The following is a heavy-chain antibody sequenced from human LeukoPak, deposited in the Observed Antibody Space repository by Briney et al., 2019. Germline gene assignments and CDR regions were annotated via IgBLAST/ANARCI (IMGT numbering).Heavy chain of an antibody. CDR3: AREGDSSGFRAFDI. Sequence: SETLSLTCTVSGGSISSSSYYWGWIRQPPGKGLEWIGSIYYSGSTYYNPSLKSRVTISVDTSKNQFSLKLSSVTAADTAVYYCAREGDSSGFRAFDIWGQGTMVTVSS. CDR2: IYYSGST. V-gene: IGHV4-39*07. D-gene: IGHD3-22*01. CDR1: GGSISSSSYY. J-gene: IGHJ3*02.